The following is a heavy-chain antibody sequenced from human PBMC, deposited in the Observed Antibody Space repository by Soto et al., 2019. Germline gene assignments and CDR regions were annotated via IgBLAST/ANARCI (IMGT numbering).Heavy chain of an antibody. V-gene: IGHV3-23*01. D-gene: IGHD3-22*01. CDR1: GFTFSSYA. CDR3: AKCPLAAKRGGKYYYDSSGYLSFDY. J-gene: IGHJ4*02. Sequence: GGSLRLSCAASGFTFSSYAMSWVRQAPGKGLEWVSAISGSGGSTYYADSVKGRFTISRDNSKNTLYLQMNSLRAEDTAVYYCAKCPLAAKRGGKYYYDSSGYLSFDYWGQGTLVTVSS. CDR2: ISGSGGST.